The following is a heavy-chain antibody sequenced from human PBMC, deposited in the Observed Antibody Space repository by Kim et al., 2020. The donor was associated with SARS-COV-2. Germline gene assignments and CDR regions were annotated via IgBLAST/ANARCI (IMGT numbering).Heavy chain of an antibody. J-gene: IGHJ4*02. CDR3: AKAFSRTLYYFDY. Sequence: SETLSLTCTVSGGSISSSSYYWGWIRQPPGKGLEWIGSIYYSGSTYYNPSLKSRVTISVDTSKNQFSLKLSSVTAADTAVYYCAKAFSRTLYYFDYWGQGTLVTVSS. D-gene: IGHD3-16*01. CDR1: GGSISSSSYY. CDR2: IYYSGST. V-gene: IGHV4-39*01.